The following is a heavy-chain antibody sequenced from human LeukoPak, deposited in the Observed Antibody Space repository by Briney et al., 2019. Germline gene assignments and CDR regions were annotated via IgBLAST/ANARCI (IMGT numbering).Heavy chain of an antibody. V-gene: IGHV3-23*01. CDR1: GFTFSTYA. J-gene: IGHJ5*01. CDR2: FSGSGDNT. CDR3: AKDGLVGATDWFDS. D-gene: IGHD1-26*01. Sequence: GGSLRLSCAASGFTFSTYAMSWVRQAPGKGLEWVSTFSGSGDNTYYADSVEGRFTISRDISKNTLYLQLTSLRADDTAVYYCAKDGLVGATDWFDSWGQGTLVTVSS.